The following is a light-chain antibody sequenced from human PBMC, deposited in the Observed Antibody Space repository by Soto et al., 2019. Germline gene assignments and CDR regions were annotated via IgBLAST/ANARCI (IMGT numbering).Light chain of an antibody. Sequence: EIVLTQSPGTLSLCPGERATLSFRASQSVSSSYLAWYQQKPGQAPRLLIYGASSRATGIPDRFSGSGSGTDFTLTISRLEPEDFAVYYCQQYGSSWTFGQGTKVDIK. CDR2: GAS. V-gene: IGKV3-20*01. CDR1: QSVSSSY. J-gene: IGKJ1*01. CDR3: QQYGSSWT.